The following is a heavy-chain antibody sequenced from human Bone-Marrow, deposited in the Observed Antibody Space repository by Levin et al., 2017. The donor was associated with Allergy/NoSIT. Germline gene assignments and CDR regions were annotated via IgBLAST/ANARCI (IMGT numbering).Heavy chain of an antibody. V-gene: IGHV3-66*02. J-gene: IGHJ3*02. CDR2: IYSGEET. D-gene: IGHD1-1*01. Sequence: GESLKISCTASGFSVVSRFMSWVRQAPGKGLEWVSMIYSGEETYYADSVKGRFTISRDYSNNAVDLQMNSLTSADTAVYYCARVDRENWNDGDAFDIWGQGTMVTVSS. CDR3: ARVDRENWNDGDAFDI. CDR1: GFSVVSRF.